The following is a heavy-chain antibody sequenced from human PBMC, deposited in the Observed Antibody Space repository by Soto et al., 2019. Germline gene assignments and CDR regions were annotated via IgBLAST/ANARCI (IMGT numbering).Heavy chain of an antibody. CDR3: TREAIVAENWFDP. CDR2: MNPNTGNI. D-gene: IGHD2-21*01. J-gene: IGHJ5*02. V-gene: IGHV1-3*01. CDR1: GYTFVDYA. Sequence: QVQLVQSGAEVKRPGASVKISCRASGYTFVDYALHWVRQAPGQGLEWVGWMNPNTGNIKYSHNFEDRVSITRDRATSTAYMELRGLRSEYTAVYFCTREAIVAENWFDPWGQGTLVTVSS.